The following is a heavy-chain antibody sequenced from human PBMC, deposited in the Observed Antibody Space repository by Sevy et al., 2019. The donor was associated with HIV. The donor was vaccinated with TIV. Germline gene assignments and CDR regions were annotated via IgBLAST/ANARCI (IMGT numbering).Heavy chain of an antibody. CDR2: IYYSGTT. V-gene: IGHV4-59*08. CDR1: GGSLNSYF. CDR3: ARHPSAYGDSLVSDS. J-gene: IGHJ4*02. Sequence: SETLSLTCTVSGGSLNSYFWSWIRQPPGKGLEWVGYIYYSGTTNYSPSLKSRVTMSVDTSKRQFSLRLNSVTAADTAVYYCARHPSAYGDSLVSDSWGQGALVTVSS. D-gene: IGHD4-17*01.